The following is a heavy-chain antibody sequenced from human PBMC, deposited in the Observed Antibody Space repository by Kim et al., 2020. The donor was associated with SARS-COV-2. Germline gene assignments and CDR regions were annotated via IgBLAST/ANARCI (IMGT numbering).Heavy chain of an antibody. J-gene: IGHJ4*02. Sequence: SETLSLTCTVSGGSISSGGYYWSWIRQHPGKGLEWIGYIYYSGSTYYNPSLKSRVTISVDTSKNQFSLKLSSVTAADTAVYYCARSPRSGYSGSYNYFDYWGQGTLVTVSS. CDR2: IYYSGST. D-gene: IGHD1-26*01. CDR1: GGSISSGGYY. CDR3: ARSPRSGYSGSYNYFDY. V-gene: IGHV4-31*03.